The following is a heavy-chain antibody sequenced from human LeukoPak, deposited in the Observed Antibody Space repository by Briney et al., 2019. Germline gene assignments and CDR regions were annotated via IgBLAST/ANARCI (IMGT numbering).Heavy chain of an antibody. D-gene: IGHD2/OR15-2a*01. Sequence: GGSLRLSCAASGVIISSYAISWVRQAPGKGLEWVSAINGRGDNTYYADFVKGRFTISRDNSKSTVYLQMNSLRTEDTAVYYCAKDRVSPGFNWFDPWGQGTLVTVPS. CDR3: AKDRVSPGFNWFDP. CDR1: GVIISSYA. V-gene: IGHV3-23*01. CDR2: INGRGDNT. J-gene: IGHJ5*02.